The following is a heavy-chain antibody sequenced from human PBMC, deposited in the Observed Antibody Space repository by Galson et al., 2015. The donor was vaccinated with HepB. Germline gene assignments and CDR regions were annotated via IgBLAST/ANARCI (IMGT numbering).Heavy chain of an antibody. CDR3: ARHFPGSLWFGESLMYYFDY. CDR2: IIPIFGTA. D-gene: IGHD3-10*01. J-gene: IGHJ4*02. Sequence: SVKVSCKASGGTFSSYAISWVRQAPGQGLEWMGGIIPIFGTANYAQKFQGRVTITADESTSTAYMELSSLRSEDTAVYYCARHFPGSLWFGESLMYYFDYWGQGTLVTVSS. V-gene: IGHV1-69*13. CDR1: GGTFSSYA.